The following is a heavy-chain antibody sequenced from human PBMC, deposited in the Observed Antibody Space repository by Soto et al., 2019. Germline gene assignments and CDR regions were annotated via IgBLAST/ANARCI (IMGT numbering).Heavy chain of an antibody. CDR1: GGFVNSDTHS. Sequence: SETLSLTCTVSGGFVNSDTHSWSWIRQTPGKRLEWIGFIYSGGSTKNPSLRSRVTMSVDTSKNQFSLKLRSVIVADTAVYHCARFVRSCSATTCSTRADVWGQGVTVTVSS. D-gene: IGHD2-2*01. CDR3: ARFVRSCSATTCSTRADV. CDR2: IYSGGST. J-gene: IGHJ6*02. V-gene: IGHV4-61*01.